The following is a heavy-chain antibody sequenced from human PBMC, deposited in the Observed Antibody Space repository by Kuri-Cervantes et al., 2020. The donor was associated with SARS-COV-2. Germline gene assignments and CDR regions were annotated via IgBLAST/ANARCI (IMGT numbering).Heavy chain of an antibody. CDR2: IYPGDSDT. J-gene: IGHJ4*02. CDR3: ARPYDSSGYSTHFDY. CDR1: GYSFTSYW. D-gene: IGHD3-22*01. V-gene: IGHV5-51*01. Sequence: GGSLRLSCKGSGYSFTSYWIGWVRQMPGKGLEWMGIIYPGDSDTRYNPSFQGQVTISADKSISTAYLQWSSLKASDTAMYYCARPYDSSGYSTHFDYWGQGTLVTVSS.